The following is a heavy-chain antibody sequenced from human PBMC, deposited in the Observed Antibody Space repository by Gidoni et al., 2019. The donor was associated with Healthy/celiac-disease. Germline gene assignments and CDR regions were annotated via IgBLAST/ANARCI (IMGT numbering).Heavy chain of an antibody. CDR1: GFTFDDYA. D-gene: IGHD3-16*02. CDR3: AKAGLRLGELSQDAFDI. Sequence: EVQLVESGGVVVQPGGSLRLSCEASGFTFDDYAMHWVRQAPGKGLEWVSLISWDGGSTYYADSVKGRFTISRDNSKNSLYLQMNSLRAEDTALYYCAKAGLRLGELSQDAFDIWGQGTMVTVSS. CDR2: ISWDGGST. V-gene: IGHV3-43D*03. J-gene: IGHJ3*02.